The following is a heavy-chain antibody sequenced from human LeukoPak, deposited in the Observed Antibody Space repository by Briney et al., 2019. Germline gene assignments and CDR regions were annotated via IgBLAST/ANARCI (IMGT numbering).Heavy chain of an antibody. D-gene: IGHD3-10*01. V-gene: IGHV3-30-3*01. CDR3: ARGEGGTMVRGYGYYYGMDV. J-gene: IGHJ6*02. CDR1: GFTFSSYA. Sequence: HSGRSLRLSCAASGFTFSSYAMHWVRQAPGKGLEWVAVISYDGSNKYYADSVKGRFTISRDNSKNTLYLQMNSLRAEDTAVYYCARGEGGTMVRGYGYYYGMDVWGQGTTVTVSS. CDR2: ISYDGSNK.